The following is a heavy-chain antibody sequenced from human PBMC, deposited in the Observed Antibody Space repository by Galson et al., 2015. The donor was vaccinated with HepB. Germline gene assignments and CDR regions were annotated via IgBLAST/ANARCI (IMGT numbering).Heavy chain of an antibody. J-gene: IGHJ6*03. CDR2: ISAYNGNT. D-gene: IGHD2-2*01. V-gene: IGHV1-18*01. Sequence: SVKVSCKASGYTFTSYGISWVRQAPGQGLEWMGWISAYNGNTNYAQKLQGRVTMTTDTSTSTAYMELRSLRSDDTAVYYCAREGPYCSSTSCYYYYYMDVWGKGTTVTVSS. CDR1: GYTFTSYG. CDR3: AREGPYCSSTSCYYYYYMDV.